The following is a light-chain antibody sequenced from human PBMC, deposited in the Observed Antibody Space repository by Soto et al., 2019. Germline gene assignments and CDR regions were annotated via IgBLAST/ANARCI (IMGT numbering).Light chain of an antibody. CDR1: QSIDSW. V-gene: IGKV1-5*01. J-gene: IGKJ2*01. CDR3: QQYRGKPFT. CDR2: DAS. Sequence: DIQMTQSPSTLSASVGDRVTIACRASQSIDSWLAWYQQKPGKAPKFLIYDASDLESGVPSRFSGSGSGTEFTLTISSLQPDYFATYYCQQYRGKPFTFGQGTKVEIK.